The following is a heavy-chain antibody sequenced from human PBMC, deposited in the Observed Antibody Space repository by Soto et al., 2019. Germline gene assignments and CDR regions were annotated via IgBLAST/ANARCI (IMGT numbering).Heavy chain of an antibody. CDR1: GASVNSENYY. D-gene: IGHD2-15*01. Sequence: SETLSLSWTVSGASVNSENYYWIWIRQPQGNGXEWIGYVYYSGSTNNNPSLKSRATISLDTYKNQLSLKMSSVTAADTAVYYWEPSKIYFFQSGGSHHVPLGFWGQGPLVTVSS. J-gene: IGHJ4*02. V-gene: IGHV4-61*01. CDR2: VYYSGST. CDR3: EPSKIYFFQSGGSHHVPLGF.